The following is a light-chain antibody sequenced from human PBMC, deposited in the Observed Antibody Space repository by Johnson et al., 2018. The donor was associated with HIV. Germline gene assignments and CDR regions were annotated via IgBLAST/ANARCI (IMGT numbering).Light chain of an antibody. J-gene: IGLJ1*01. CDR3: GTWNSRLSAGHV. Sequence: QSVLTQPPSVYAAPGQKVTISCSGSSCDIGNNYVSWHQKFPGAAPKVLIYDNNKRPSGIPDRISGSKSGTSATLGITGLQTGDEADYYCGTWNSRLSAGHVFGTGTKVTVL. CDR1: SCDIGNNY. CDR2: DNN. V-gene: IGLV1-51*01.